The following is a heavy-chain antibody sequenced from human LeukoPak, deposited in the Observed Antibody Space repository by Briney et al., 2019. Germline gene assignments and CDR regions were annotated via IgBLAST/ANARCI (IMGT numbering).Heavy chain of an antibody. D-gene: IGHD2-21*01. CDR3: ARHIYYYGMDV. Sequence: PSETLSLTCAVYGGSFSGYYWSWIRQPPGKGLEWIGSIYYSGSTYYNPSLKSRVTISVDTSKNQFSLKLSSVTAADTAVYYCARHIYYYGMDVWGQGTTVTVSS. J-gene: IGHJ6*02. V-gene: IGHV4-34*01. CDR1: GGSFSGYY. CDR2: IYYSGST.